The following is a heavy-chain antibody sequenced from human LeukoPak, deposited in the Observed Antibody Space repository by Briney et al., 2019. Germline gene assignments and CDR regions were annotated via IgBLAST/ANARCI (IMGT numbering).Heavy chain of an antibody. D-gene: IGHD6-19*01. J-gene: IGHJ4*02. CDR1: GFTFSSYS. V-gene: IGHV3-21*01. CDR2: ISSSSSYI. CDR3: ARAAVAGLYFDY. Sequence: GGSLRLSCAASGFTFSSYSMNWVRQAPGKGLEWVSSISSSSSYIYYADSMKGRFTISRDNAKNSLYLQMNSLRAEDTAVYYCARAAVAGLYFDYWGQGTLVTVSS.